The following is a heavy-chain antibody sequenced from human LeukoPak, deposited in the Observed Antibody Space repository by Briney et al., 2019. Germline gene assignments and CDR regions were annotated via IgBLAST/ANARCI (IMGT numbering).Heavy chain of an antibody. V-gene: IGHV1-24*01. CDR1: GYTLTELS. CDR3: ATRYYYGSGSYYKSAKPFDP. J-gene: IGHJ5*02. D-gene: IGHD3-10*01. Sequence: ASVKVSCKVSGYTLTELSMHWVRQAPGKGLEWMGGFDPEDGETIYAQKFQGRVTMTEDTSTDTAYMELSSLRSEDTAVYYCATRYYYGSGSYYKSAKPFDPWGQGTLVTVSS. CDR2: FDPEDGET.